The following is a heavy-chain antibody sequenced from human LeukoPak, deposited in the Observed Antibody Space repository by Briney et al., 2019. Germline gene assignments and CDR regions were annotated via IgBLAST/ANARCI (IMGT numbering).Heavy chain of an antibody. CDR3: AKDMSSSWTFDY. J-gene: IGHJ4*02. D-gene: IGHD6-13*01. Sequence: GGSLRLSCAASGFTFSSCAMSWVRQAPGKGLEWVSGISDGGGTTNYADAVKGRFTISRDKSKNTLFLQMNSLRAEDTAVYYCAKDMSSSWTFDYWGQGTLVTVSS. CDR1: GFTFSSCA. V-gene: IGHV3-23*01. CDR2: ISDGGGTT.